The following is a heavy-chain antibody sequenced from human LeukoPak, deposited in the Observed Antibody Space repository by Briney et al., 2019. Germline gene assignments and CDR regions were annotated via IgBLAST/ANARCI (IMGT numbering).Heavy chain of an antibody. D-gene: IGHD3-10*01. CDR1: GGSFSGYY. J-gene: IGHJ4*02. CDR3: ARSTKYYYGSGSYYNPYYFDY. Sequence: PSETLSLTCAVYGGSFSGYYWSWIRQPPGKGLEWIGEINLSGSTNYNPSLKSRVTISVDTSKNQFSLKLSSVTAADTAVYYCARSTKYYYGSGSYYNPYYFDYWGQGSLVTVSS. CDR2: INLSGST. V-gene: IGHV4-34*01.